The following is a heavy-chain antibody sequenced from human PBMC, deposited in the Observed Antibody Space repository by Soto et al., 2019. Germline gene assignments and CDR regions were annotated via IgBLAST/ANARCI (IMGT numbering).Heavy chain of an antibody. CDR3: ARGMAPDVVTAQHS. D-gene: IGHD2-21*02. Sequence: ASVKVSCKACGYNFNKYYVDWVRQAPGQGLEWMGIMKPSDGSTTYAQKFQGRVTMTRDTSTSTAYMELSSLRAEDTAVYYCARGMAPDVVTAQHSLGQATLVTVSS. V-gene: IGHV1-46*02. J-gene: IGHJ4*02. CDR1: GYNFNKYY. CDR2: MKPSDGST.